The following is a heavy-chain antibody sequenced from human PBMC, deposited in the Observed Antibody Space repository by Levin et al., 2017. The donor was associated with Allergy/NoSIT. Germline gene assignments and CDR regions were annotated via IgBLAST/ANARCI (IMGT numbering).Heavy chain of an antibody. J-gene: IGHJ4*02. Sequence: SETLSLTCAVYGGSFSGYYWSWIRQPPGKGLEWIGEINHSGSTNYNPSLKSRVTISVDTSKNQFSLKLSSVTAADTAVYYCARGRGIYRLWYFFDYWGQGTLVTVSS. D-gene: IGHD3-10*01. CDR3: ARGRGIYRLWYFFDY. CDR1: GGSFSGYY. CDR2: INHSGST. V-gene: IGHV4-34*01.